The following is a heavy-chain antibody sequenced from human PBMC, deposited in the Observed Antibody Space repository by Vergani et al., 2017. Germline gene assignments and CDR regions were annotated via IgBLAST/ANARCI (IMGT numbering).Heavy chain of an antibody. J-gene: IGHJ4*02. CDR2: INPNRGGT. Sequence: QVQLVQSGAEVKKPGASVKVSCKASGYTFTGYYMHWVRQAPGQGLEWMGWINPNRGGTNYAQKFQGRVTMTRDTSISTAYMELSRLRSDDTAVYYCAREGYGDYGASDYWGQGTLVTVSS. CDR1: GYTFTGYY. CDR3: AREGYGDYGASDY. V-gene: IGHV1-2*02. D-gene: IGHD4-17*01.